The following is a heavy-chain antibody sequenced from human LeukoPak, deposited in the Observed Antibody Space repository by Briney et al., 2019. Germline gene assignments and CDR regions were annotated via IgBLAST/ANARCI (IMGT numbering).Heavy chain of an antibody. D-gene: IGHD3-22*01. V-gene: IGHV3-33*01. J-gene: IGHJ4*02. CDR2: IWYDGSNK. CDR3: ARDQGYYYDSSGYIY. CDR1: GFTFSSYG. Sequence: GRSLRLSCAASGFTFSSYGMHWVRQAPGKGLEWVAVIWYDGSNKYYADSVKGRFTIFRDNSKNTLYLQMNSLRAEDTAVYYCARDQGYYYDSSGYIYWGQGTLVTVSS.